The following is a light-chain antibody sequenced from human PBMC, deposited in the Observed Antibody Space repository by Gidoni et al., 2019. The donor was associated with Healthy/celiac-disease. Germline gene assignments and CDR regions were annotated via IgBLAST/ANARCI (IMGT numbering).Light chain of an antibody. CDR2: QDS. V-gene: IGLV3-1*01. J-gene: IGLJ2*01. Sequence: SYELTQPPSGPAAPGQTASIPCSGDKLGDKYACWYQQKPGQSPVLVIYQDSKRPSGIPERFSGSNSGNTATLTISGTQAMDEADYYCQAWDSSTVVFGGGTKLTVL. CDR3: QAWDSSTVV. CDR1: KLGDKY.